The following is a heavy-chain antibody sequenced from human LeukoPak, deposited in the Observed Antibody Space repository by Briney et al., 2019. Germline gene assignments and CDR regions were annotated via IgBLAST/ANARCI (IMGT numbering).Heavy chain of an antibody. CDR3: AKGNAAARNTEYFQH. D-gene: IGHD6-13*01. Sequence: GGSLRLSCAASEFTFSNYGMHWVRQAPGKGLEWVAFIRYDGSNKYSADSVKGRFTISRDNSKNTLYLQMNSLRTEDTAVYYCAKGNAAARNTEYFQHWGQGTLVTVSS. J-gene: IGHJ1*01. V-gene: IGHV3-30*02. CDR1: EFTFSNYG. CDR2: IRYDGSNK.